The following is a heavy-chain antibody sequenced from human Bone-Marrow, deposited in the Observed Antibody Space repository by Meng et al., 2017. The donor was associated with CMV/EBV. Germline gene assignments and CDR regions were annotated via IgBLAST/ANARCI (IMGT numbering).Heavy chain of an antibody. Sequence: GESLKISCAASGFTFSSYAMHWVRQAPGKGLEWVAVISYDGSNKYYADSVKGRFTISRDNSKNTLYLQMNSLRAEDTAVYYCARDSSYYYDSSGYYFGGYFDYWGQGTLVTVSS. J-gene: IGHJ4*02. D-gene: IGHD3-22*01. CDR2: ISYDGSNK. CDR1: GFTFSSYA. CDR3: ARDSSYYYDSSGYYFGGYFDY. V-gene: IGHV3-30-3*01.